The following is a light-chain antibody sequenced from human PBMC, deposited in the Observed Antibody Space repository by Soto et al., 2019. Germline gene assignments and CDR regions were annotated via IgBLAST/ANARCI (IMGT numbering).Light chain of an antibody. CDR3: RQYNNWPRT. V-gene: IGKV3-15*01. Sequence: EIVMTQSPATLSVSPGERATLSCRASQSVSSNLAWFQQIPGQAPRLLMYGASTRATSIPARFSGTGSGTEFTLTISRLQSEDFAVYYCRQYNNWPRTFGQGTKVEIK. J-gene: IGKJ1*01. CDR2: GAS. CDR1: QSVSSN.